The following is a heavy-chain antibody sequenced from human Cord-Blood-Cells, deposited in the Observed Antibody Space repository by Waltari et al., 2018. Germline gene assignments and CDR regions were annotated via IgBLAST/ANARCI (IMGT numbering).Heavy chain of an antibody. J-gene: IGHJ2*01. CDR1: GGSISSYY. CDR3: ARGAYCGGDCYSYWYFDL. V-gene: IGHV4-4*07. D-gene: IGHD2-21*01. CDR2: IYTSGST. Sequence: QVQLQESGPGLVKPSETLSLTCPVSGGSISSYYWSWIRQPAGQGLEWIGRIYTSGSTNYNPSLKSRVTMSVDTSKNQFSLKLSSVTAADTAVYYCARGAYCGGDCYSYWYFDLWGRGTLVTVSS.